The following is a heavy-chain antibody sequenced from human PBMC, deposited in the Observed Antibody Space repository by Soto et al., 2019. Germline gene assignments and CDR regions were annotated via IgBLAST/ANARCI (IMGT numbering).Heavy chain of an antibody. CDR2: VSGGGIDA. V-gene: IGHV3-23*01. D-gene: IGHD1-1*01. Sequence: EVPLLESGGGLVQPGGSLRLSCAASGFTFSTYAMSWVRQPPGKGLEWVSIVSGGGIDAFYADSVKGRFAISRDKSKHTLYLQMNSLAAEDTAVYYCAKHFVHREVDYWGQGTPVTVSS. CDR1: GFTFSTYA. J-gene: IGHJ4*02. CDR3: AKHFVHREVDY.